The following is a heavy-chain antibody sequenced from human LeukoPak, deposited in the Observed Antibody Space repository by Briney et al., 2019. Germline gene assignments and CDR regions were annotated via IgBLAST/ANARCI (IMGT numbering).Heavy chain of an antibody. D-gene: IGHD6-19*01. CDR1: GGSISSYY. J-gene: IGHJ4*02. CDR3: ARRKWLVLDY. CDR2: IYYSGST. V-gene: IGHV4-59*01. Sequence: SETLSLTCTVSGGSISSYYWSWIRQPPGKGLEWIGYIYYSGSTNYNPSLKSRVTISVDTTKNQFSLKLSSVTAADTAVYYCARRKWLVLDYWGQGTLVTVSS.